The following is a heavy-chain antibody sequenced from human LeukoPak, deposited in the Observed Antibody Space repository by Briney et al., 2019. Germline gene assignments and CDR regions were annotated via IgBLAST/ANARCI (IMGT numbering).Heavy chain of an antibody. CDR3: ARAGEGAMAYPIDY. J-gene: IGHJ4*02. D-gene: IGHD5-18*01. CDR2: IYSGGST. CDR1: GFTVSSNY. Sequence: GGSLRLSCAASGFTVSSNYMSWVRQAPGKGLEWVSVIYSGGSTYYADSVKGRFTISRDNSKNTLYLQVNSLRAEDTAVYYCARAGEGAMAYPIDYWGQGTLVTVSS. V-gene: IGHV3-66*02.